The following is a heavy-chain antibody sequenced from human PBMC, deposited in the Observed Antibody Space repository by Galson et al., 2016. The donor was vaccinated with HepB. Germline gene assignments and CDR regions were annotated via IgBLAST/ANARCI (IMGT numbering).Heavy chain of an antibody. CDR1: GFTFSSYS. CDR2: IGASSSDI. J-gene: IGHJ4*02. D-gene: IGHD1-26*01. Sequence: SLRLSCAASGFTFSSYSMNWVRQAPGKGLEWVSSIGASSSDIYYADSLKGRFTVSRDNAKNSLYLQMNSLRAEDTAVYFCARGLGGNYYNFDYWGQGTLVTVSS. CDR3: ARGLGGNYYNFDY. V-gene: IGHV3-21*01.